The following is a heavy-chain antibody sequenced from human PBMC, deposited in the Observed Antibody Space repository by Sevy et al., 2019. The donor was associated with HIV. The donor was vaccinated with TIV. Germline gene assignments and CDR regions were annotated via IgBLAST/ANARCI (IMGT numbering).Heavy chain of an antibody. CDR3: ARSVEGRFDY. Sequence: GGSLRLSCAASGFKFSVYSMNWVRQAPGKGLEWISYMTSDTRTIKYAESVKGRFTIYRDNARNSVYLQMNSLRDEDTAVYYCARSVEGRFDYWGQGTLVTVSS. CDR1: GFKFSVYS. D-gene: IGHD1-1*01. J-gene: IGHJ4*02. V-gene: IGHV3-48*02. CDR2: MTSDTRTI.